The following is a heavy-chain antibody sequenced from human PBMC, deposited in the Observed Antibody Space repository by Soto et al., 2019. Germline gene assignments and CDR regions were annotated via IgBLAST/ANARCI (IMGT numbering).Heavy chain of an antibody. D-gene: IGHD1-26*01. V-gene: IGHV3-11*01. J-gene: IGHJ4*02. CDR2: VSSSGGTI. Sequence: QVQLLESGGGLVKPGGSLRLSCAASGFIFGDYYMPWVRQSPGKGLEWVSFVSSSGGTIYYADSVRGRFTISRDNAKNTLYLQMSSLVADDTVVYYGARAGLLGISRIDDWGQGTLVTVSS. CDR1: GFIFGDYY. CDR3: ARAGLLGISRIDD.